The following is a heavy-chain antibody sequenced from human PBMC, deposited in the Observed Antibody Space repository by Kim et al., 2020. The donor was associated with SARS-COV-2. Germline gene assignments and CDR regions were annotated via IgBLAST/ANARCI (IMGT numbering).Heavy chain of an antibody. Sequence: SPSLKSRVTISVDTSKNQFSLKLGSVTAADTAVYYCARGLITMVRGVIDYWGQGTLVTVSS. J-gene: IGHJ4*02. CDR3: ARGLITMVRGVIDY. D-gene: IGHD3-10*01. V-gene: IGHV4-34*01.